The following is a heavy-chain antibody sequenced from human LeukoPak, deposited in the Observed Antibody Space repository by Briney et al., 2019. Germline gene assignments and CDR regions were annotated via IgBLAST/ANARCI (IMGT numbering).Heavy chain of an antibody. CDR1: GYTFTSYD. CDR2: VNPNSGNT. Sequence: ASVKVSCKASGYTFTSYDINWVRQATGPGPEWMGWVNPNSGNTGYAQKFQGRVTMTRNTSISTAYMELSSLRSEDTAVYYCARAYSSSWYYYYYYMDVWGKGTTVTVSS. J-gene: IGHJ6*03. CDR3: ARAYSSSWYYYYYYMDV. D-gene: IGHD6-13*01. V-gene: IGHV1-8*01.